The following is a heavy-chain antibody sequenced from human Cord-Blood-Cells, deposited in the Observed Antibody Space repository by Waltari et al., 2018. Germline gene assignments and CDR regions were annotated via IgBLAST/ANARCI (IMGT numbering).Heavy chain of an antibody. CDR1: GFTFSSPG. D-gene: IGHD1-1*01. CDR2: IWDDGSNK. J-gene: IGHJ4*02. Sequence: QVQLVESGGGVVQPGRSLRLSCAASGFTFSSPGMHWVRQAPGKGVEWVEVIWDDGSNKYYVDSGKGRFTISRDNSKNTLYLQMNSLRAEDTAVYYCARDATGYFDYWGQGTLVTVSS. V-gene: IGHV3-33*01. CDR3: ARDATGYFDY.